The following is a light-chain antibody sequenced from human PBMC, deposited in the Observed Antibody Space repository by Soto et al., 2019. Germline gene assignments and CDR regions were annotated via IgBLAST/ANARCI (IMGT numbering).Light chain of an antibody. V-gene: IGLV2-14*01. CDR3: TAYTGSDTYV. CDR1: SSDVGNYDY. CDR2: EVS. J-gene: IGLJ1*01. Sequence: QSALTQPASVSGSPGQSITISCTGTSSDVGNYDYVSWYQQHPGKAPKLMIYEVSNRPSGVSNRFSASKSGNTAFLTISGLQSEDEADYYCTAYTGSDTYVSGTGTKLTVL.